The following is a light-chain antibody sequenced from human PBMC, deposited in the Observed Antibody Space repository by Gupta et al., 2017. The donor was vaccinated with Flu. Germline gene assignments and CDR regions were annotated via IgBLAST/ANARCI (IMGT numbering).Light chain of an antibody. Sequence: NCKSSQNVLCVTNIADDLAGIQQNPGQPPKLLISRASTRESGVPHRFSGSGSGTDFTLTITSLQPDNVAVYYFQQYYTTPWTFGQGTTVEIK. V-gene: IGKV4-1*01. CDR3: QQYYTTPWT. CDR1: QNVLCVTNIADD. CDR2: RAS. J-gene: IGKJ1*01.